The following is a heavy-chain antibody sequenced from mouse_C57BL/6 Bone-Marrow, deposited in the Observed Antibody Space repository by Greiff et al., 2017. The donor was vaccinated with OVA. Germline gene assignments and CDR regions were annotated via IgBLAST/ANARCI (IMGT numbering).Heavy chain of an antibody. J-gene: IGHJ2*01. CDR3: ARETDLYYFDY. CDR2: IDPSDSYT. Sequence: QVQLQQSGAELVMPGASVKLSCKASGYTFTSYWMHWVKQRPGQGLEWIGEIDPSDSYTNYTQKFKGKSTLTVDKSSSTAYMQLSSLTSEDSAVYYCARETDLYYFDYWGQGTTLTVSS. V-gene: IGHV1-69*01. CDR1: GYTFTSYW. D-gene: IGHD2-4*01.